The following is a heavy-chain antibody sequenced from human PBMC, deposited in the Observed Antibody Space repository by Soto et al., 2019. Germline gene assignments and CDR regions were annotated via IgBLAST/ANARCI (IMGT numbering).Heavy chain of an antibody. V-gene: IGHV1-69*13. CDR2: IIPIFGTA. D-gene: IGHD6-13*01. J-gene: IGHJ6*02. Sequence: SVKVSCKASGGTFSSYAISWVRQAPGQGLEWMGGIIPIFGTANYAQKLQGRVTITADESTSTAYMELSSLRSEDTAVYYCASPRRIAAAGYYHYGMDVWGPGTTFTVSS. CDR1: GGTFSSYA. CDR3: ASPRRIAAAGYYHYGMDV.